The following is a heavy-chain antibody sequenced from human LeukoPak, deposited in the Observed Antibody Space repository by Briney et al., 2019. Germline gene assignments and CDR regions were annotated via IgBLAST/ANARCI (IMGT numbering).Heavy chain of an antibody. CDR3: ARFPPVGDHDN. CDR1: GFTVSSNY. D-gene: IGHD3-22*01. V-gene: IGHV3-53*01. Sequence: GGSLRLYCAASGFTVSSNYMSWVRQAPGKGLEWVSVIYSGGSTYYADSVKGRFTISRDNSKNTLYLQVNSLRAEDTAVYYCARFPPVGDHDNWGQGTLVTVSS. CDR2: IYSGGST. J-gene: IGHJ4*02.